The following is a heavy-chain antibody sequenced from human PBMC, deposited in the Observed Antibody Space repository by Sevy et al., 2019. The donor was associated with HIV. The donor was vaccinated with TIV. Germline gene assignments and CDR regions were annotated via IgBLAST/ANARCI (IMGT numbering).Heavy chain of an antibody. V-gene: IGHV1-46*01. J-gene: IGHJ4*02. D-gene: IGHD3-22*01. CDR3: ARSAPVSSGYYYFDY. Sequence: ASVKVSCKASGYTFTSYYIHWVRQAPGQGLEWMGIINPSGGSTSYPQKFQGRVTMTRDTSTSTVYMGVSSLRFEDTAVYYCARSAPVSSGYYYFDYWGQGTLVTVSS. CDR2: INPSGGST. CDR1: GYTFTSYY.